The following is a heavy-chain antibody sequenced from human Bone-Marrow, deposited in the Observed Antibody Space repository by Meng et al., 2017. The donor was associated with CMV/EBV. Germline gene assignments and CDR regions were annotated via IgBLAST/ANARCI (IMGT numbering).Heavy chain of an antibody. J-gene: IGHJ6*02. CDR1: GFTFSSYA. CDR3: ARDRAGGYSYGYSYGMDV. CDR2: ISYDGSNK. Sequence: GESLKISCAASGFTFSSYAMHWVRQTPGKGLEWVAVISYDGSNKYYADSVKGRFTISRDNSKNTLYLQMNSLRAEDTAVYYFARDRAGGYSYGYSYGMDVWGQGTTVTVSS. D-gene: IGHD5-18*01. V-gene: IGHV3-30-3*01.